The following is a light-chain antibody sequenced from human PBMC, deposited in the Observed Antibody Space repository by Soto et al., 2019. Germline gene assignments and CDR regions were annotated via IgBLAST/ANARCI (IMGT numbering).Light chain of an antibody. Sequence: DIVMNQAQDSLAVSVGERATINCKSSQSVLYSSKNKNFLAWYQQKPGQPPKLLIYWASTRESGVPDRFSGGGSGTDFTLTISSLQAEDVAVYYCQQYLSTPLTFGGGTKVEIK. J-gene: IGKJ4*01. CDR3: QQYLSTPLT. CDR1: QSVLYSSKNKNF. V-gene: IGKV4-1*01. CDR2: WAS.